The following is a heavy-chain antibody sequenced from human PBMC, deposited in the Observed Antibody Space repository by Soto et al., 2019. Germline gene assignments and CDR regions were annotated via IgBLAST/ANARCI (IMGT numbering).Heavy chain of an antibody. J-gene: IGHJ4*02. D-gene: IGHD3-22*01. V-gene: IGHV3-48*01. CDR1: GFTFSSYA. CDR3: ARDLGYYDSSGYFDY. CDR2: ISSSDSII. Sequence: GVSLRLSCAASGFTFSSYAMSWVRQAPGKGLEWVSYISSSDSIIYYSDSVKGRFIISRDNAKNSLYLQMNSLRAEDTAVYYCARDLGYYDSSGYFDYWGQGTLVT.